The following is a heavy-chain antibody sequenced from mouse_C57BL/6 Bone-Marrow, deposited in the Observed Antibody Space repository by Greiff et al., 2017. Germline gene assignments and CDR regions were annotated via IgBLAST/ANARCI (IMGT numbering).Heavy chain of an antibody. CDR3: AGGRTAFAY. Sequence: VKVVESGPGLVAPSQSLSITCTVSGFSLTSYGVSWVRQPPGKGLEWLGVIWGDGSTNYHSALISRLSISKDNSKSQVFLKLKSLQTDDTATYYCAGGRTAFAYWGQGTLVTVSA. CDR2: IWGDGST. V-gene: IGHV2-3*01. CDR1: GFSLTSYG. J-gene: IGHJ3*01. D-gene: IGHD1-2*01.